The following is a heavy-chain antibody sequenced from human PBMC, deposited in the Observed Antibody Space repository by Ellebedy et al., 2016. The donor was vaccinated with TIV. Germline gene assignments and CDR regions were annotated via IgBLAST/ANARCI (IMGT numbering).Heavy chain of an antibody. CDR1: GFSFSSYW. CDR3: ATDGSYGDYLSPTHAFVI. CDR2: IRQDGSAK. V-gene: IGHV3-7*01. J-gene: IGHJ3*02. D-gene: IGHD4-17*01. Sequence: GGSLRLSCGASGFSFSSYWMSWVRQAPGKGLEWVANIRQDGSAKYYVDPVKGRFTISSDNAKNSLYLHLNSLRAEDTAMYYCATDGSYGDYLSPTHAFVIWGQGTMVTVSS.